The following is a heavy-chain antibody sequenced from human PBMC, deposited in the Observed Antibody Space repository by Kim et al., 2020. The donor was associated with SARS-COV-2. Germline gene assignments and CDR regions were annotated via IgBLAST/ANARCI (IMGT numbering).Heavy chain of an antibody. D-gene: IGHD3-16*01. CDR3: ARDRLGRLWGRMEYYYGMDV. V-gene: IGHV3-64*01. J-gene: IGHJ6*02. CDR1: GFTFSSYA. Sequence: GGSLRLSCAASGFTFSSYAMHWVRQAPGKGLEYVSAISSNGGSTYYANSVKGRFTISRDNSKNTLYLQMGSLRAEDMAVYYCARDRLGRLWGRMEYYYGMDVWGQGTTVTVSS. CDR2: ISSNGGST.